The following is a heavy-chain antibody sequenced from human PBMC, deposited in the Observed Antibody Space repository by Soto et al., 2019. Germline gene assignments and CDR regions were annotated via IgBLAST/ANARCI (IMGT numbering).Heavy chain of an antibody. CDR3: ARETVVVVAATPYYYYYMDV. J-gene: IGHJ6*03. D-gene: IGHD2-15*01. CDR2: ISPNSGGT. Sequence: GASVKVSCKASGYTFTSYGISWVRHAPGQGLEWMGWISPNSGGTNYAQKFQGWVTMTRDTSISTAYMELSRLRSDDTAVYYCARETVVVVAATPYYYYYMDVWGKGTTVTVSS. CDR1: GYTFTSYG. V-gene: IGHV1-2*04.